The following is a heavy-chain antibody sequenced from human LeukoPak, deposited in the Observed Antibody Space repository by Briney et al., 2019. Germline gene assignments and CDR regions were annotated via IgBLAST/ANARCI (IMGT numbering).Heavy chain of an antibody. V-gene: IGHV4-59*01. Sequence: SETLSLTCTVSGGSISSYYWSWIRQPPGKGLEWIGYIYYSGSTNYNPSLKSRVTISVDTSKNQFSLKLSSVTAADTAVYYCARDNDLRDPPHFDYWGQGTLVTVSS. CDR2: IYYSGST. D-gene: IGHD3/OR15-3a*01. CDR1: GGSISSYY. CDR3: ARDNDLRDPPHFDY. J-gene: IGHJ4*02.